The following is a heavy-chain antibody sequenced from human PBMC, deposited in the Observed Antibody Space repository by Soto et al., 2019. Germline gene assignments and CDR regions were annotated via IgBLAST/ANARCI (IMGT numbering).Heavy chain of an antibody. CDR3: ARDRFGFQFDP. J-gene: IGHJ5*02. CDR2: IYYSGST. Sequence: PSETLSLTCTVSGGSISSGGYYWSWIRQHPGKGLEWIGYIYYSGSTNYNPSLKSRVTISVDTSKNQFSLKLSSVTAADTAVYYCARDRFGFQFDPWGQGTLVTVSS. V-gene: IGHV4-61*08. CDR1: GGSISSGGYY. D-gene: IGHD3-3*01.